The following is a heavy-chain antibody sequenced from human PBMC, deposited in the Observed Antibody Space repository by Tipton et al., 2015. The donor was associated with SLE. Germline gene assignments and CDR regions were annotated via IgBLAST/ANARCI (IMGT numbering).Heavy chain of an antibody. Sequence: SLRLSCAASGFSFDDYAMHWVRQAPGKGLEWVAVISYDGSNKYYADSVKGRFTISRDNSKNTLYLQMNSLRAEDTAVYYCAKADLDYWGQGTLVTVSS. J-gene: IGHJ4*02. V-gene: IGHV3-30*04. CDR2: ISYDGSNK. CDR3: AKADLDY. CDR1: GFSFDDYA.